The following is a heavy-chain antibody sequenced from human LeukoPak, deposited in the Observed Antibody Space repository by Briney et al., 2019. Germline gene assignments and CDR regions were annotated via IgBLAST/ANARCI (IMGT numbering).Heavy chain of an antibody. CDR1: GGSISSYY. Sequence: LTCTVSGGSISSYYWSWVRQAPGKGLEWVGRIKSKTDGGTTDYAAPVKDRFTVSRDDSKDTLYLQMSGLKAEDTAVYYCTTNAGSYGIDVWGQGTMVTVSS. V-gene: IGHV3-15*01. D-gene: IGHD1-26*01. CDR2: IKSKTDGGTT. CDR3: TTNAGSYGIDV. J-gene: IGHJ3*01.